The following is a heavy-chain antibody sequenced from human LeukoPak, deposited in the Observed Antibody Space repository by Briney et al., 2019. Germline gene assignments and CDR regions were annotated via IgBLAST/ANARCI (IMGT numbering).Heavy chain of an antibody. Sequence: PGGSLRLSCAASGFTFSSYGMHWVRQAPGKWLEWVAVISYDGSNKYYADSVKGRFTISRDNSKNTLYLQMSSLRAEDTAVYYCAKDRGSGTGIVGATNYWGQGTLVTVSS. CDR2: ISYDGSNK. D-gene: IGHD1-26*01. J-gene: IGHJ4*02. CDR3: AKDRGSGTGIVGATNY. V-gene: IGHV3-30*18. CDR1: GFTFSSYG.